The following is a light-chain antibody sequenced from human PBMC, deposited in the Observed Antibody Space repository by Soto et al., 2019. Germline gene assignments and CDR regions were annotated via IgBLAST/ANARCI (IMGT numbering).Light chain of an antibody. Sequence: QSVLTQPPSASGSPGQSVTISCTGTSSDVGGYNYVSWYQQHPAKAPKLMIYEVSKRPSGVPDRFSGSKSGNTASLTVSGPQAEDEADYYCSSFAGSNSVLFGGGTQLTVL. V-gene: IGLV2-8*01. CDR1: SSDVGGYNY. J-gene: IGLJ2*01. CDR2: EVS. CDR3: SSFAGSNSVL.